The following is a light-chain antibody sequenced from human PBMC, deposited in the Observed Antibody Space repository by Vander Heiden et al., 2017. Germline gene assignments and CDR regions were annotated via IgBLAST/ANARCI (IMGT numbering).Light chain of an antibody. V-gene: IGKV3-20*01. CDR1: QSVSSNY. CDR3: QQYGRSSVT. Sequence: EIVLTQPPGTLSLSPGERATLSCRASQSVSSNYLAWYQQKPGQAPRLLIYGPSTRATGIPDRFSGSGSGTDFTLTISRLEPEDFAVYYCQQYGRSSVTFGGGTKVENK. J-gene: IGKJ4*01. CDR2: GPS.